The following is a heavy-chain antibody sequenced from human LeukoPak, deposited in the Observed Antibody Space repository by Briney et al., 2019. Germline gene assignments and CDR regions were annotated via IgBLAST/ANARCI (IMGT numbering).Heavy chain of an antibody. CDR1: GFTFSSYG. CDR3: AKWGLAAAEDY. J-gene: IGHJ4*02. D-gene: IGHD6-13*01. CDR2: ISYDGSNK. V-gene: IGHV3-30*18. Sequence: GGSLRLSCAASGFTFSSYGMHWVRQAPGKGLEWVAVISYDGSNKYYADSVKGRFTISRDNSKNTLYLQMNSLRVEDTAVYYCAKWGLAAAEDYWGQGTLVTVSS.